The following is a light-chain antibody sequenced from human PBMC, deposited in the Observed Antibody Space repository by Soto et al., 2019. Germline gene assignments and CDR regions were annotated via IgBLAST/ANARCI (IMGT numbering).Light chain of an antibody. V-gene: IGLV2-8*01. J-gene: IGLJ1*01. CDR3: SSYAGSNNV. CDR2: EVS. Sequence: QSALTQPPSASGSPGQSVTISCTGTSSDVGGYNYVSWYQQHPGKAPKLMIYEVSKRPSGVPDRFCGSKSGNTASLTVSGLQAEDEADYYCSSYAGSNNVFGTGTKVTVL. CDR1: SSDVGGYNY.